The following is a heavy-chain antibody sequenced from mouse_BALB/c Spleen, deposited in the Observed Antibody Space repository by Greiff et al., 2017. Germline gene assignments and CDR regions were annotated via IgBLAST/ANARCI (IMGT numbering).Heavy chain of an antibody. CDR1: GYSITSDYA. CDR3: ASLNWENAMDY. CDR2: ISYSGST. V-gene: IGHV3-2*02. Sequence: DVHLVESGPGLVKPSQSLSLTCTVTGYSITSDYAWNWIRQFPGNKLEWMGYISYSGSTSYNPSLKSRISITRDTSKNQFFLQLNSVTTEDTATYYCASLNWENAMDYWGQGTSVTVSS. J-gene: IGHJ4*01. D-gene: IGHD4-1*01.